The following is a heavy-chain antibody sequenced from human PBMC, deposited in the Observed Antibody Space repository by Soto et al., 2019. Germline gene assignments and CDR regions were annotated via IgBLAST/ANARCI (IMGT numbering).Heavy chain of an antibody. CDR2: VNHGGST. V-gene: IGHV4-34*01. J-gene: IGHJ4*02. CDR1: GGSFSRYY. CDR3: ASRYGSCFDY. D-gene: IGHD2-2*03. Sequence: SETLSLTCAVYGGSFSRYYSSWIRQSPGEALEWIGEVNHGGSTNYNPSLKSRVTISMDTSKNQFSLKLNSVTAADTAVYYCASRYGSCFDYWGQGTLVTVSS.